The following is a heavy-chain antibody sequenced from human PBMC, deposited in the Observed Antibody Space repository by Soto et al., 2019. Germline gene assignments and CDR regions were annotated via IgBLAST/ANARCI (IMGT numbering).Heavy chain of an antibody. V-gene: IGHV4-34*01. D-gene: IGHD2-2*01. CDR3: ARQPESTSYFDY. J-gene: IGHJ4*02. CDR1: GGSFSGYS. CDR2: VNHSGTT. Sequence: SETLSLTCAVYGGSFSGYSWSWIRQPPGKGLEWIGKVNHSGTTNLNPSLKSRVSIFVDRSKNQFSLELNSATAADRAVYYCARQPESTSYFDYWGQGILVTVSS.